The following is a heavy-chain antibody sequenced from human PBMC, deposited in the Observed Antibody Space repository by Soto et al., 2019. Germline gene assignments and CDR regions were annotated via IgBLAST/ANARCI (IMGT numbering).Heavy chain of an antibody. J-gene: IGHJ6*02. D-gene: IGHD3-3*01. Sequence: PGGSLRLSCAASGFTFSNAWMNWGLQAPGKGLEWVGRIKSKTDGGTTDYAAPVKGRFTISRDDSKNTLYLQMNSLKTEDTAVYYCIAPDFWSGYHIYYYYGMDFWGQGTTVTVSS. V-gene: IGHV3-15*07. CDR2: IKSKTDGGTT. CDR1: GFTFSNAW. CDR3: IAPDFWSGYHIYYYYGMDF.